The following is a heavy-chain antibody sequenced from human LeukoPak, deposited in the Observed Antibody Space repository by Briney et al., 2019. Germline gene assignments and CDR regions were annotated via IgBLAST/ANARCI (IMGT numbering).Heavy chain of an antibody. D-gene: IGHD3-22*01. V-gene: IGHV4-4*07. J-gene: IGHJ4*02. CDR3: ARGGIGYYDSSGYYGHFDY. Sequence: PSETLSLTCTVSGGSISSYYWSWIRQPAGKGLEWIGRIDTSGNTNYKPSLKSRVTMSVDTSKNQFSLKLSSVTAADTAVYYCARGGIGYYDSSGYYGHFDYWGQGTLVTVSS. CDR2: IDTSGNT. CDR1: GGSISSYY.